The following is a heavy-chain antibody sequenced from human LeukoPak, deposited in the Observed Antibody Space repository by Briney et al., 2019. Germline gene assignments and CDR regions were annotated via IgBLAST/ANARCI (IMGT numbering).Heavy chain of an antibody. CDR1: GSSMSSNY. D-gene: IGHD6-19*01. CDR3: ASTRRAAVAVRFDS. J-gene: IGHJ4*02. V-gene: IGHV4-4*09. Sequence: TCSESLSLSVDAAGSSMSSNYWSWIRQTPGKVLEWIGYIYHSGNTNYSPSLEGRVTMSVDESKNQFSLRVHCVSAADTAVYYCASTRRAAVAVRFDSWGQGTLVTVSS. CDR2: IYHSGNT.